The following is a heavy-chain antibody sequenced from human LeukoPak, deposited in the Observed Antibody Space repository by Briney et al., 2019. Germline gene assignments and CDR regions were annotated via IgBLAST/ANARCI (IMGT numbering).Heavy chain of an antibody. CDR1: GGSISSYY. Sequence: PSETLSLTCTVSGGSISSYYWSWIRQPAGKGLEWIGRIYTSGSTNYNPSLKSRVIMSVDTSKNQFSLKLSSVTAADTAVYYCVRGVPVRYYYYMDVWGKGTTVTVSS. CDR3: VRGVPVRYYYYMDV. J-gene: IGHJ6*03. CDR2: IYTSGST. D-gene: IGHD1-1*01. V-gene: IGHV4-4*07.